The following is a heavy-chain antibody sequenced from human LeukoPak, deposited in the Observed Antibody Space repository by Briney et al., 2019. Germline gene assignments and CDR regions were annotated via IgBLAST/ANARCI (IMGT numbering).Heavy chain of an antibody. CDR3: ARELGGDYGEAFDI. CDR2: IGGSSTSI. V-gene: IGHV3-21*01. D-gene: IGHD4-17*01. J-gene: IGHJ3*02. Sequence: SGGSLRLSCAASGFTFSSYAMSWVRQAPGKGLEWVSSIGGSSTSIYYADSVKGRFTISRDNAKSSLYLQMNSLRAEDAAVYYCARELGGDYGEAFDIWGQGTMVTVSS. CDR1: GFTFSSYA.